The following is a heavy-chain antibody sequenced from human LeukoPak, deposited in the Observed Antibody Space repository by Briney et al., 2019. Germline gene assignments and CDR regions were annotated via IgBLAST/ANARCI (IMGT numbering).Heavy chain of an antibody. CDR1: GGSISSGGYY. J-gene: IGHJ3*02. CDR3: ARDLVGATTGAFDI. D-gene: IGHD1-26*01. Sequence: PSETLSLTCTVSGGSISSGGYYWSWIRQHPGKGLEWIGYIYYSGGTYYNPSLKSRVTISVDTSKNQFSLKLSSVTAADTAAYYCARDLVGATTGAFDIWGQGTMVTVSS. V-gene: IGHV4-31*03. CDR2: IYYSGGT.